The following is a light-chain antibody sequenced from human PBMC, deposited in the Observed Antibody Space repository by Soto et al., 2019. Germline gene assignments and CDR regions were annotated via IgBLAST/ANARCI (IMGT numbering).Light chain of an antibody. V-gene: IGKV1-8*01. Sequence: AIRMTQSPSSLSASTGDRVTITCLASQGISSYLAWYQQKPGKAPKLLIYAASTLQSGVPSRFSGSGSGTDFTLTISCLQSEDFATYYCQQYYSYPLTFGQVTRLEIK. CDR2: AAS. CDR1: QGISSY. CDR3: QQYYSYPLT. J-gene: IGKJ5*01.